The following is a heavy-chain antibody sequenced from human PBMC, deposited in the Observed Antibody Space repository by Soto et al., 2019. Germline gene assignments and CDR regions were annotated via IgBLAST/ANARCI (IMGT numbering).Heavy chain of an antibody. V-gene: IGHV1-69*13. CDR3: ARQVSNWFDP. CDR2: IIPIFGTA. Sequence: ASVKVSCKASGGTFSSYSISWVRQAPGQGLEWMGGIIPIFGTANYAQKFQGRVTTTADESTSTAYMELSSLRSEDTAVYYCARQVSNWFDPWGQGTLVTVSS. J-gene: IGHJ5*02. CDR1: GGTFSSYS.